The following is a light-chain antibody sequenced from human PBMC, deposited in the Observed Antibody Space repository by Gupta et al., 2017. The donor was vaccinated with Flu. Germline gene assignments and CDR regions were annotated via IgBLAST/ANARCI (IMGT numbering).Light chain of an antibody. CDR1: ESITSTY. CDR2: DAS. V-gene: IGKV3-20*01. J-gene: IGKJ5*01. Sequence: GTLSLSPGERATLSCGASESITSTYLAWYQQKPGQAPRLLIYDASSRATGIPDRFSGSGSGTDFTLTISRLEPEDFAVYYCHHYGTSPITFGQGTRLEIK. CDR3: HHYGTSPIT.